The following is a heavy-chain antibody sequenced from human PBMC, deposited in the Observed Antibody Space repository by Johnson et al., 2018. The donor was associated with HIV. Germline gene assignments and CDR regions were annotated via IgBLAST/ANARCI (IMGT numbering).Heavy chain of an antibody. D-gene: IGHD3-16*01. V-gene: IGHV3-15*01. J-gene: IGHJ3*02. CDR2: IKRKTDGGTT. CDR3: TTVAGGASDI. CDR1: GFTFSNAW. Sequence: VQLVESGGGLVKPGGSLRLSCAASGFTFSNAWMSWVRQAPGKGLEWVGRIKRKTDGGTTDYAAPVKGRFTISRDDSKNTLYLQMNSLKTEDTAVYYCTTVAGGASDIWGQGTMVTVSS.